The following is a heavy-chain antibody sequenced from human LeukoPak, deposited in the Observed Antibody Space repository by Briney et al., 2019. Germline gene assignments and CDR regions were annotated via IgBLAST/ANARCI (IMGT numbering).Heavy chain of an antibody. CDR3: GRAYDYGGHSYVYAFDI. CDR1: GGSISSSSW. J-gene: IGHJ3*02. Sequence: KPSETLSLTCAVSGGSISSSSWWSWVRQPPGKGLEWIGEIYHSGSTNYNPSLKSRVTISVDKSKNQFSLKLSSVTAADMAVYYCGRAYDYGGHSYVYAFDIWGQGTMVTVSS. CDR2: IYHSGST. V-gene: IGHV4-4*02. D-gene: IGHD4-23*01.